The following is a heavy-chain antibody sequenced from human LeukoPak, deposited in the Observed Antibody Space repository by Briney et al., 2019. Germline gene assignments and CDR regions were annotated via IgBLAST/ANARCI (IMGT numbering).Heavy chain of an antibody. CDR3: ARGGDRSFDY. Sequence: SETLSLTCTVSGGSISSSSYYWSWIRQPAGKGLEWIGHIYTSGSTNYNPSLKSRLTISVDTSKNQFSLNLNSVTAADTAVYYCARGGDRSFDYWGQGTLVTVSS. D-gene: IGHD3-10*01. CDR2: IYTSGST. V-gene: IGHV4-61*09. CDR1: GGSISSSSYY. J-gene: IGHJ4*02.